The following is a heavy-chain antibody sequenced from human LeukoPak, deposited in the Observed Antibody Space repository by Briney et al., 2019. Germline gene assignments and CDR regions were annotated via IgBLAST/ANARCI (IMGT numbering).Heavy chain of an antibody. CDR3: ASEGYIVGAIDAFDI. CDR2: IYYSGST. J-gene: IGHJ3*02. V-gene: IGHV4-39*01. Sequence: PSETLSLTCTVSGGSISSSSYYWGWIRQPPGKGLEWIGSIYYSGSTYYNPSLKSRVTISVDTSKNQFSLKLSSVTAADTAVYYCASEGYIVGAIDAFDIWGQGTMVTVSS. D-gene: IGHD1-26*01. CDR1: GGSISSSSYY.